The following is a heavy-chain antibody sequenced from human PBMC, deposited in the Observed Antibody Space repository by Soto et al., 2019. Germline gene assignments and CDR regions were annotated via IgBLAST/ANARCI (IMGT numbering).Heavy chain of an antibody. CDR3: AKDGVEYSSSYYYGMDV. CDR1: GFTFSSYG. J-gene: IGHJ6*02. V-gene: IGHV3-30*18. D-gene: IGHD6-6*01. Sequence: PGGSLRLSCAASGFTFSSYGMHWVRQAPGKGLEWVAVISYDGSNKYYADSVKGRFTISRDNSKNTLYLQMNSLRAEDTAVYYCAKDGVEYSSSYYYGMDVWGQGTTVTVSS. CDR2: ISYDGSNK.